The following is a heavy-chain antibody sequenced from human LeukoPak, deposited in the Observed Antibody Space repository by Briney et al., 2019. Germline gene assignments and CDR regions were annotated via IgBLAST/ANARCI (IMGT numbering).Heavy chain of an antibody. Sequence: PGGSLRLSCAASGFTFSSYGMHCVRQAPGKGLEWVAVIWYDGSNKYYADSVKGRFTISRDNSKNTLYLQMNSLRAEDTAVYYCARSLCSGGSCYGVYFDYWGQGTLVTVSS. V-gene: IGHV3-33*08. CDR3: ARSLCSGGSCYGVYFDY. CDR1: GFTFSSYG. CDR2: IWYDGSNK. J-gene: IGHJ4*02. D-gene: IGHD2-15*01.